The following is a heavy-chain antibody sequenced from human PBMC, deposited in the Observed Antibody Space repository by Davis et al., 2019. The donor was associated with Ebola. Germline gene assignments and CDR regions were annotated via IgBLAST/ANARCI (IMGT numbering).Heavy chain of an antibody. CDR1: GFTFSSYA. V-gene: IGHV3-64*01. J-gene: IGHJ4*02. CDR3: VKDGGGKRDGYNY. CDR2: ISSNGGST. D-gene: IGHD5-24*01. Sequence: PGGSLRLSCAASGFTFSSYAMHWVRQAPGKGLEYVSAISSNGGSTYYANSVKGRFTISRDNSKNTLYLQMSSLRAEDTAVYYCVKDGGGKRDGYNYWGQGTLVTVSS.